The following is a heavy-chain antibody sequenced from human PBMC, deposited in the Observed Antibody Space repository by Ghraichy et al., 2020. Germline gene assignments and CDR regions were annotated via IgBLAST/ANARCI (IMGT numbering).Heavy chain of an antibody. Sequence: ASVKVSCKASGYTFTSYGISWVRQAPGQGLEWMGWISAYNGDTNYAQKLQGRVTMTTDTSTSTAYMELRSLRSDDTAVYYCAREMGQYCSSTSCYLDYWGQGTLVTVSS. CDR1: GYTFTSYG. CDR2: ISAYNGDT. CDR3: AREMGQYCSSTSCYLDY. J-gene: IGHJ4*02. V-gene: IGHV1-18*01. D-gene: IGHD2-2*01.